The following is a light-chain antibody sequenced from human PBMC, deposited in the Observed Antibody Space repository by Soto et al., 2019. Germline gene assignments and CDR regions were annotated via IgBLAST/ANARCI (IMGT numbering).Light chain of an antibody. CDR1: SSDAGNYNF. CDR3: CSYAGSSTSLV. CDR2: EDS. J-gene: IGLJ3*02. Sequence: QSVLTQPASVSGSPGQSITISCTGTSSDAGNYNFVSWYQQHPGKAPKVIIYEDSTRPSGVSNGISGSKSGNTASLTISGLQAEDEGDYYCCSYAGSSTSLVFGGGTKVTVL. V-gene: IGLV2-23*01.